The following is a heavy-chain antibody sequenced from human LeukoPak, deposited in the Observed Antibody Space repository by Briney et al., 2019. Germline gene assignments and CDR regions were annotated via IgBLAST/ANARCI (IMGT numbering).Heavy chain of an antibody. CDR1: GGTFISYA. D-gene: IGHD1-26*01. CDR3: ARKKAREIVGATSSFGYYGMDV. CDR2: IIPIFGTA. Sequence: SVKVSCKASGGTFISYAISWVRQAPGQGLEWMGGIIPIFGTANYAQKFQGRVTITADESTSTAYMELSSLRSEDTAVYYCARKKAREIVGATSSFGYYGMDVWGQGTTVTDSS. V-gene: IGHV1-69*13. J-gene: IGHJ6*02.